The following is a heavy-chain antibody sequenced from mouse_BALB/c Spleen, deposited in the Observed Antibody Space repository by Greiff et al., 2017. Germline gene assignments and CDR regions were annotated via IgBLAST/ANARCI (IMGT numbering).Heavy chain of an antibody. D-gene: IGHD2-1*01. CDR3: ARSDGNYWFAY. Sequence: VQLVESGAELAKPGASVKMSCKASGYTFTSYWMHWVKQRPGQGLEWIGYINPSTGYTEYNQKFKDKATLTADKSSSTAYMQLSSLTSEDSAVYYCARSDGNYWFAYWGQGTLVTVSA. CDR2: INPSTGYT. CDR1: GYTFTSYW. V-gene: IGHV1-7*01. J-gene: IGHJ3*01.